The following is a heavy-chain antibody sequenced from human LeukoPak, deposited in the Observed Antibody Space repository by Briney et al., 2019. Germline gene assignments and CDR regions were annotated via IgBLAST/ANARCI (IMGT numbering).Heavy chain of an antibody. V-gene: IGHV3-21*01. CDR2: ISSSSSYT. D-gene: IGHD3-22*01. Sequence: GGSLRLSCAASGFTFSSYSMNWVRQAPGKGLEWVSSISSSSSYTYYADSVKGRFTISRDNAKNSLYLQMNSLRAEDTAVYYCAREGADYYDSSGYYKYFQHWGQGTLVTVSS. J-gene: IGHJ1*01. CDR3: AREGADYYDSSGYYKYFQH. CDR1: GFTFSSYS.